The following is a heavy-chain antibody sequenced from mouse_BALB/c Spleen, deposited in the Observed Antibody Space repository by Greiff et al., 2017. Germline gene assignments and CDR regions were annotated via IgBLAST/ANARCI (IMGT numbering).Heavy chain of an antibody. J-gene: IGHJ4*01. Sequence: VPLQQSGAELVRPGVSVKISCKGSGYTFTDSAMHWVKQSHAKSLEWIGVISTYYGDASYNQKFKGKATMTVDKSSSTAYMELARLTSEESAIYYCARRKDMYDDSYAMDYWGQGTSVTVSS. CDR1: GYTFTDSA. D-gene: IGHD2-14*01. CDR2: ISTYYGDA. V-gene: IGHV1S137*01. CDR3: ARRKDMYDDSYAMDY.